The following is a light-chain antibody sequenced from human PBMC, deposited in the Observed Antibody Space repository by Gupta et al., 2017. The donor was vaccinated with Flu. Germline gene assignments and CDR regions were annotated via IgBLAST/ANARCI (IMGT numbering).Light chain of an antibody. V-gene: IGKV1-9*01. Sequence: DIHLTQSTSFLSASVGDRVNITCRASQGISSYLAWYQQKPGKAPKLLIYAASTLQSGVPSRFSGSGSGTEFTLTISSLQAEDFATYYCQQHNSYPRTFGQGTKVEIK. CDR3: QQHNSYPRT. CDR1: QGISSY. CDR2: AAS. J-gene: IGKJ1*01.